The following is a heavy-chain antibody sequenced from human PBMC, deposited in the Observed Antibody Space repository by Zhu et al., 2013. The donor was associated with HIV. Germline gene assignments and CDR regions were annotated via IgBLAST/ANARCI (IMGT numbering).Heavy chain of an antibody. V-gene: IGHV4-39*07. D-gene: IGHD6-13*01. CDR3: ARVGSSWFRVIDY. J-gene: IGHJ4*02. Sequence: QVQLQESGPGLVKPSETLSLTCTVSGGSISSSSYKWGWIRQAPGEGLEWIGSIDERGSTYYNPSLKSRVTMSVDTSKNQFSLKVTSVTAADTAVYFCARVGSSWFRVIDYWGQGTLVPVSS. CDR1: GGSISSSSYK. CDR2: IDERGST.